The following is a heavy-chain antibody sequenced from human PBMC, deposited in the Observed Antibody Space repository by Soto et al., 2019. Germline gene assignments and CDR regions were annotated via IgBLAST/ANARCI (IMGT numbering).Heavy chain of an antibody. CDR2: IYYSGST. CDR3: AREVIVATMTHFDY. Sequence: PSETQSLTCTVSGGSISSYYWSWIRQPPGKGLEWIGYIYYSGSTYYNPSLKSRVTISVDTSKNQFSLKLSSVTAADTAVYYCAREVIVATMTHFDYWGQGTLVTVSS. CDR1: GGSISSYY. D-gene: IGHD5-12*01. J-gene: IGHJ4*02. V-gene: IGHV4-59*08.